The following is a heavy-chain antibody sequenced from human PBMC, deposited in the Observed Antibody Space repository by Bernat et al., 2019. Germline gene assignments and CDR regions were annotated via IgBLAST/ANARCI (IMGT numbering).Heavy chain of an antibody. CDR1: GFTFSDYY. CDR2: ISSSSFT. D-gene: IGHD3-9*01. J-gene: IGHJ4*02. V-gene: IGHV3-11*05. Sequence: QVQLVESGGGLVKPGGSLRLSCAASGFTFSDYYMSWIRQAPGKGLEWVSYISSSSFTNYADSVKGRFTISRDNAKNSLYLQMNSLRAEDTAVYYCARAPVPYYDILTGYYGYWGQGTLVTVSS. CDR3: ARAPVPYYDILTGYYGY.